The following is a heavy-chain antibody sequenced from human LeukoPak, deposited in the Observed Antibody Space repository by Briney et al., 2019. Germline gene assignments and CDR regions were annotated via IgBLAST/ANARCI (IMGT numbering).Heavy chain of an antibody. J-gene: IGHJ4*02. CDR2: IYYSGST. CDR1: GGSISSSSYY. CDR3: ARRYYDSSGVDY. D-gene: IGHD3-22*01. V-gene: IGHV4-39*01. Sequence: SETLSPTCTVSGGSISSSSYYWAWIRQPPGKGLEWIGTIYYSGSTHYNSSLKSRVTISVDTSKNQFSLKLSSVTAADTAVYYCARRYYDSSGVDYWGQGTLVTVSS.